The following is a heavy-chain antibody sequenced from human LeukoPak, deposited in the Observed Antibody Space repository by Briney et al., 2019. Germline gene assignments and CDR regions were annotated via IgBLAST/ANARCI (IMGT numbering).Heavy chain of an antibody. CDR2: IYYSGST. CDR1: GGSISSGGYY. CDR3: ARESGYSSGWHYSMDV. V-gene: IGHV4-31*03. D-gene: IGHD6-19*01. Sequence: SETLSLTCTVSGGSISSGGYYWSWIRQHPGKGLEWIGYIYYSGSTYYNPSLKSRVTISVDTSKNQFSLKLTSVTAADTAVYYCARESGYSSGWHYSMDVWGQGTTVTVSS. J-gene: IGHJ6*02.